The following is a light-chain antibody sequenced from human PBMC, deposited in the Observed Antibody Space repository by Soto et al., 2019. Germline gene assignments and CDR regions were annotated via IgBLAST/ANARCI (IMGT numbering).Light chain of an antibody. CDR2: DAF. CDR1: QDISNY. Sequence: DIQMTQYPSSLSAAVGDRVTITCQASQDISNYLNWYQQKPGKAPKLLLYDAFNVEIGVPSRFSGSGSGKDFTFTISSLQPEDIATYYCQQCDTLPLTFGGGTKVEIK. V-gene: IGKV1-33*01. CDR3: QQCDTLPLT. J-gene: IGKJ4*02.